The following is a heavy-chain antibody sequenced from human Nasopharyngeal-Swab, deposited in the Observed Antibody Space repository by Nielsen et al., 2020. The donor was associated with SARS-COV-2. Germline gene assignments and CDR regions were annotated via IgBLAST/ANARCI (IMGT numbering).Heavy chain of an antibody. D-gene: IGHD6-13*01. J-gene: IGHJ5*02. Sequence: SETLSLTCAVYGGSFSGYYWSWIRQPPGKGLEWIGEINHSGSTNYNPSLKSRVTISVDTSKNQFSLKLSSVTAADTAVYYCARGGVSSSWYLAQNWCDPWSQGTLVTVSS. CDR1: GGSFSGYY. CDR2: INHSGST. V-gene: IGHV4-34*01. CDR3: ARGGVSSSWYLAQNWCDP.